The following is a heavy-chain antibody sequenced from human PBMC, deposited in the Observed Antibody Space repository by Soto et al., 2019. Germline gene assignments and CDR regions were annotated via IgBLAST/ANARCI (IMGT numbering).Heavy chain of an antibody. CDR2: IGTQHDT. V-gene: IGHV3-13*01. J-gene: IGHJ5*02. D-gene: IGHD2-8*02. Sequence: DVQLVESGGGLVQPGGSLRLSCAASVLTFSAFDMHWVRQTTGKGLEWVAAIGTQHDTYYPDSVKGRFTISRENAKNSLYLQMNSLRAGDTAVYYCARQASYWHGGGGWFDPWGQGTLVTVSS. CDR3: ARQASYWHGGGGWFDP. CDR1: VLTFSAFD.